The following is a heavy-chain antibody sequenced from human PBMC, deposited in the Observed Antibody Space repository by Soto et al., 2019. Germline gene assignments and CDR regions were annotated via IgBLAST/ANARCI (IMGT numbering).Heavy chain of an antibody. V-gene: IGHV4-59*01. D-gene: IGHD1-20*01. CDR2: IYYSGST. CDR1: GGSISSYY. J-gene: IGHJ3*02. Sequence: SETLSPTCTVSGGSISSYYWSWIRQPPGKGLEWIGYIYYSGSTNYNPSLKSRVTISVDTSKNQFSLKLSSVTAADTAVYYCAREPFINWKGNAFDIWGQGTMVTVSS. CDR3: AREPFINWKGNAFDI.